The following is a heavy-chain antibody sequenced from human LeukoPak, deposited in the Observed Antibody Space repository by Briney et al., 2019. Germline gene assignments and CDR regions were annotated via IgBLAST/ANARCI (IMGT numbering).Heavy chain of an antibody. D-gene: IGHD3-22*01. CDR1: GFTFSSYS. J-gene: IGHJ4*02. Sequence: GGSLRLSCAASGFTFSSYSMNWVRQAPGKGLEWVSSISSGSSYIYYADSVKGRFTISRDNAKNSLYLQMNSLRAEDTAVYYCASSYYYDSSGYYYYFGYWGQGTLVTVSS. CDR3: ASSYYYDSSGYYYYFGY. CDR2: ISSGSSYI. V-gene: IGHV3-21*01.